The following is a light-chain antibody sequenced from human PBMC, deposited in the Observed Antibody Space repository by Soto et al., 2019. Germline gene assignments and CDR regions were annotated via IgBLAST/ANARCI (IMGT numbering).Light chain of an antibody. CDR3: CSYAGTTASVV. V-gene: IGLV2-23*02. J-gene: IGLJ2*01. CDR1: SSDVGSHNL. Sequence: QSALTQPASVSGSPGQSITISCTGTSSDVGSHNLVSWYQQRPGKAPKLLIYEVTKRPSGVSGRFSGSKSDNTASLTISGLQAEDEADYFCCSYAGTTASVVFGGGTKLTVL. CDR2: EVT.